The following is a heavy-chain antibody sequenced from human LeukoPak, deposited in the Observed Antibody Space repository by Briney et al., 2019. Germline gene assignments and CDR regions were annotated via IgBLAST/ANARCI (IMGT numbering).Heavy chain of an antibody. V-gene: IGHV4-39*01. Sequence: SETLSLTCTVSGGSISSSTYNWGWIRQPPGKGLEWIGSVYYSGGTSYYPSLKSRVTISVDTSKNQFSLNLSSMTAADTAVYYCARRHSSGWYPFDYWGQGTLVTVSS. CDR2: VYYSGGT. J-gene: IGHJ4*02. CDR1: GGSISSSTYN. CDR3: ARRHSSGWYPFDY. D-gene: IGHD6-19*01.